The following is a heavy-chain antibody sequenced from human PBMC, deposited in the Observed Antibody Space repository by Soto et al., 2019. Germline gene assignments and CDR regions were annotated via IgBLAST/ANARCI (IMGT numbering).Heavy chain of an antibody. CDR3: ARASKVSAMGYYYYYMDV. CDR1: GYTFTGYY. J-gene: IGHJ6*03. V-gene: IGHV1-2*04. Sequence: ASVKVSCKASGYTFTGYYMHWVRQAPGQGLEWMGWINPNSGGTNYAQKFQGWVTMTRDTSISTAYMELSRLRSDDTAVYHCARASKVSAMGYYYYYMDVWGKGTTVTVSS. CDR2: INPNSGGT.